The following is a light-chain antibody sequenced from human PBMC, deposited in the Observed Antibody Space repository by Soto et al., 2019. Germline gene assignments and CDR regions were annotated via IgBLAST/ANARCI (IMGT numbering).Light chain of an antibody. CDR1: QGVSRK. CDR3: QQYHTWPIT. CDR2: GAS. Sequence: DIVMTQSPATLSVAPVERVTFSCMASQGVSRKLAWYQHKPCQAPRLLISGASTGATGIPARFSGSGSGTEFTLTISSLQSEDCAIYYCQQYHTWPITFGGGTKVDIK. V-gene: IGKV3-15*01. J-gene: IGKJ4*01.